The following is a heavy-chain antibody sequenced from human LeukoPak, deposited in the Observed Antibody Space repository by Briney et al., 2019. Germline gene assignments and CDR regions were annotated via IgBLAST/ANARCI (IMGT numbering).Heavy chain of an antibody. CDR2: ITSKPNSYAT. D-gene: IGHD6-19*01. CDR3: TGGSGWYSPDY. CDR1: GFPFSSFE. Sequence: GGSLRLSCAASGFPFSSFEMNWVRQASGKGLEWVGRITSKPNSYATVYAASVKGRFTISSDDSKNTAYLQMNSLKTEDTAVYYCTGGSGWYSPDYWGQGTLVTVSS. J-gene: IGHJ4*02. V-gene: IGHV3-73*01.